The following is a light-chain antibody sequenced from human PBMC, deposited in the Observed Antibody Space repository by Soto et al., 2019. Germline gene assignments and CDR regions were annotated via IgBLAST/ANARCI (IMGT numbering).Light chain of an antibody. CDR3: QQYGSSPT. Sequence: EIVLTQSPGTLSLSPGERATLSCRASQSVSSTYLAWYQQKPGQAPRLLVYGASSRATGISDRFSGSGSGTDFTLTISRLEPEDFAVYYCQQYGSSPTFGQGTRLE. J-gene: IGKJ5*01. V-gene: IGKV3-20*01. CDR1: QSVSSTY. CDR2: GAS.